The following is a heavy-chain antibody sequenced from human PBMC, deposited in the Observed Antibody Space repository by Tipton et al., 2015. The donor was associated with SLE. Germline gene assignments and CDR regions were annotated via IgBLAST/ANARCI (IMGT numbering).Heavy chain of an antibody. CDR3: ARVPLQDYEVYFQH. V-gene: IGHV3-30*04. D-gene: IGHD4-17*01. CDR2: ISYDGSNK. Sequence: SLRLSCAASGFTFSSYPMHWVRQAPGKGLEWVAVISYDGSNKYYADSVKGRFTISRDNSKNTLYLQMNGLRAEDTAVYYCARVPLQDYEVYFQHWGQGTLVTVSS. J-gene: IGHJ1*01. CDR1: GFTFSSYP.